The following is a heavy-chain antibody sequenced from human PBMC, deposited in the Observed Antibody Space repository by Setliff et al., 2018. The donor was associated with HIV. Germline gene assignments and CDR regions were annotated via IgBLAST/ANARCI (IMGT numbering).Heavy chain of an antibody. Sequence: ASVKVSCKASGYIFTRSGFNWVRQAPGQGLEWIGWISAYNGNTYSAQKFQGRVTMTTDSSTSTAYMELRSLRSDDTAMYYCARSGWTNYVVSPPSAMDVWGQGATVTVSS. CDR3: ARSGWTNYVVSPPSAMDV. CDR1: GYIFTRSG. V-gene: IGHV1-18*01. D-gene: IGHD3-16*01. CDR2: ISAYNGNT. J-gene: IGHJ6*02.